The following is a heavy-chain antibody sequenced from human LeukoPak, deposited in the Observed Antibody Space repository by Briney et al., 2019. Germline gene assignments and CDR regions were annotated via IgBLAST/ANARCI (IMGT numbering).Heavy chain of an antibody. J-gene: IGHJ4*02. CDR2: IKQDGSEK. CDR1: GFTFSSYW. CDR3: AREETLAAAGNYYFDY. V-gene: IGHV3-7*01. D-gene: IGHD6-13*01. Sequence: PGGSLRLSCAASGFTFSSYWMSWVRQAPGKGLEWVANIKQDGSEKYYVDSVKGRFTISRDNDKNSLYLQMNSLRAEDTAVYYCAREETLAAAGNYYFDYWGQGTLVTVSS.